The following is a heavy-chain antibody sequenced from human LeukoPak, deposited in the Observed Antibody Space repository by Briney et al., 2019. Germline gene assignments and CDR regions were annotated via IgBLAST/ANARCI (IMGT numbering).Heavy chain of an antibody. CDR2: ITCSRAST. CDR3: AKLDYYDTH. D-gene: IGHD3-22*01. Sequence: GGSLRLSCAASGFTFSSYAMSWVRQAPGKGLEWVSSITCSRASTYYADSVKGRFTISRDNSKNTLYLQMNSLRAEDTAVYFCAKLDYYDTHWGQGTLVAVSS. V-gene: IGHV3-23*01. J-gene: IGHJ4*02. CDR1: GFTFSSYA.